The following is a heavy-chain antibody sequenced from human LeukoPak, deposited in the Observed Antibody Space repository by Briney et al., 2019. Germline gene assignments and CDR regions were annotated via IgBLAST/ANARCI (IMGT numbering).Heavy chain of an antibody. CDR1: GGSFSGYY. CDR2: INHSGST. D-gene: IGHD3-22*01. J-gene: IGHJ3*02. Sequence: PETLSLTCAVYGGSFSGYYWSWIRQPPGKGLEWIGEINHSGSTNYNPSLKSRVTISVDTSKNQFSLKLSSVTAADTAVYYCARGRVNGRHYYDGSGYYYRAFDIWGQGTMVTVSS. V-gene: IGHV4-34*01. CDR3: ARGRVNGRHYYDGSGYYYRAFDI.